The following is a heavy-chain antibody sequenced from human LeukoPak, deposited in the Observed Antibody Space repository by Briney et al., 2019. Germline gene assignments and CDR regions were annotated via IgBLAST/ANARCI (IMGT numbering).Heavy chain of an antibody. V-gene: IGHV3-23*01. Sequence: GGSLRLSCAASGFTFSSYAMSRVRQAPGKGLEWVSAISGSGGSTYYADSVKGRFTISRDNSKNTLYLQMNSLRAEDTAVYYCAKDQTIFGVVQDQYFDYWGQGTLVTVSS. CDR2: ISGSGGST. CDR1: GFTFSSYA. J-gene: IGHJ4*02. D-gene: IGHD3-3*01. CDR3: AKDQTIFGVVQDQYFDY.